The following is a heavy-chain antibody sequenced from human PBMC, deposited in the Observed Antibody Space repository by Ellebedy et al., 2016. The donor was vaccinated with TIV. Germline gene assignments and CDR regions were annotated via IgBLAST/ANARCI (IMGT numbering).Heavy chain of an antibody. CDR2: INPNSGGT. CDR3: ARSARYYYYGMDV. V-gene: IGHV1-2*04. CDR1: GYTLTELS. Sequence: ASVKVSXXVSGYTLTELSMHWVRQAPGKGLEWMGWINPNSGGTNYAQKFQGWVTMTRDTSISTAYMELSRLRSDDTAVYYCARSARYYYYGMDVWGQGTTVTVSS. J-gene: IGHJ6*02. D-gene: IGHD2-15*01.